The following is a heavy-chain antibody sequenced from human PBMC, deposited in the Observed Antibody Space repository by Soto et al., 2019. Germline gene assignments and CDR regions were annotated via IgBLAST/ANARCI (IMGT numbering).Heavy chain of an antibody. Sequence: SETLSLTCAVYGGSFSGYYWSWIRQPPGKGLEWIREINHSGSTNYNPSLKSRVTISVDTSKNQFSLKLSSVTAADTAVYYCARVGPGAYSNYYFDYWGQGTLVTVSS. V-gene: IGHV4-34*01. CDR2: INHSGST. D-gene: IGHD4-4*01. CDR3: ARVGPGAYSNYYFDY. J-gene: IGHJ4*02. CDR1: GGSFSGYY.